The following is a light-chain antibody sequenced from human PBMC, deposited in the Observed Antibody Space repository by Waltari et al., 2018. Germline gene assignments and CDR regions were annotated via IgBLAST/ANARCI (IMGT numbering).Light chain of an antibody. CDR1: RDINNY. CDR2: DAS. Sequence: DIQMTQSPSSLSASVGDRVTITCQASRDINNYLNWYQQKPGKAPKLLIYDASTLETGVPSRFSGSGSGTDFVFTISRLQPEDIATYDCQHYDGVPPWTFGQGTRVDFK. CDR3: QHYDGVPPWT. V-gene: IGKV1-33*01. J-gene: IGKJ1*01.